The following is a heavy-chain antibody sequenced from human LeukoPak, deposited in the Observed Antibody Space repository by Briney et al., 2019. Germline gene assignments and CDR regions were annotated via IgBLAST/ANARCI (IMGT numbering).Heavy chain of an antibody. V-gene: IGHV4-59*04. CDR1: GGSISSYY. CDR3: ALQGETTGDY. J-gene: IGHJ4*02. Sequence: SETLSLTCTVSGGSISSYYWSWIRQPPGKGLEWIGSIYHSGSTYYNPSLKSRVTISVDTSKNQFSLKLSSVTAADTAVYYCALQGETTGDYWGQGTLVTVSS. CDR2: IYHSGST. D-gene: IGHD4-17*01.